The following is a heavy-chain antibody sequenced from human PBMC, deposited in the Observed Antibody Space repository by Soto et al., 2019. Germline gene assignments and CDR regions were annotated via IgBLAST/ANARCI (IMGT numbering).Heavy chain of an antibody. V-gene: IGHV1-69*18. J-gene: IGHJ4*02. CDR3: ARDGGFGELKY. CDR2: IIPVFGTT. CDR1: GDTFSGYP. D-gene: IGHD3-10*01. Sequence: QVQLVQSGAELKKPGSSVKVSCKASGDTFSGYPINWVRQAPGAGLEWMGRIIPVFGTTNEAQRFEGRVTFTADESTNTAYMEWRGLLSEDTAVYYCARDGGFGELKYWGPGTLVTVS.